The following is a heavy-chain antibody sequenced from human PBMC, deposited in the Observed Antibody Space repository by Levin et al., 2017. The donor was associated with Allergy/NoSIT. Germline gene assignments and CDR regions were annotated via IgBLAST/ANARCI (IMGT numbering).Heavy chain of an antibody. CDR1: GFTVSSNY. D-gene: IGHD1-26*01. Sequence: PRASVKVSCAASGFTVSSNYMSWVRQAPGKGLEWVSVIYSGGSTYYADSVKGRFTISRDNSKNTLYLQMNSLRAEDTAVYYCARVIVGRWFDPWGQGTLVTVSS. V-gene: IGHV3-53*01. CDR2: IYSGGST. CDR3: ARVIVGRWFDP. J-gene: IGHJ5*02.